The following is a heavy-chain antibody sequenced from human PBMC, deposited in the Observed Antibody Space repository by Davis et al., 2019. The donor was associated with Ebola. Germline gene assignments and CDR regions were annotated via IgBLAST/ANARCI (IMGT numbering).Heavy chain of an antibody. V-gene: IGHV1-2*04. D-gene: IGHD3-10*01. CDR3: ARFTMVQGWHI. CDR2: INPNSGGT. CDR1: GYILTSYG. Sequence: ASVHVSCKASGYILTSYGISWVRQAPGQGLEWMGWINPNSGGTNYAQKFQGWVTMTRDTSISTAYMELSRLRSDDTAVYYCARFTMVQGWHIWGQGTMVTVSS. J-gene: IGHJ3*02.